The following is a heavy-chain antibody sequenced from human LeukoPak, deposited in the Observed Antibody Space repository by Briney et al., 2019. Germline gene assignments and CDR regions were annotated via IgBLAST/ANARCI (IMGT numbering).Heavy chain of an antibody. CDR1: GYTFTSYG. D-gene: IGHD5-18*01. CDR2: ISAYNGNT. CDR3: ARAGYSYGYGFDY. J-gene: IGHJ4*02. V-gene: IGHV1-18*01. Sequence: ASAKVSCKASGYTFTSYGISWVRQAPGQGLEWMGWISAYNGNTNYAQKLQGRVTMTTDKSTSTAYMELSSLRSEDTAVYYCARAGYSYGYGFDYWGQGTLVTVSS.